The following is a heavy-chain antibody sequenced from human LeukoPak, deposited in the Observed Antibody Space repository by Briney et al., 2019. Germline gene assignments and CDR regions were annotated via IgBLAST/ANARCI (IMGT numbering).Heavy chain of an antibody. J-gene: IGHJ4*02. Sequence: SETLSLTCTVPGGSVSSTRHYWGWIRQPPGQGLEWIGNMYYSGSTYYNPSLRSRVTTSVDTTKNQFSLKLSSVTAADTAVYYCARLLKYSGSYYCDFWGQGTLVTVSS. V-gene: IGHV4-39*01. CDR3: ARLLKYSGSYYCDF. D-gene: IGHD1-26*01. CDR1: GGSVSSTRHY. CDR2: MYYSGST.